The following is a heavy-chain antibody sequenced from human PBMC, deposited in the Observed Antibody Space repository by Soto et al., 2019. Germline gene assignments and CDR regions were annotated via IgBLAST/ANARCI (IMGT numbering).Heavy chain of an antibody. D-gene: IGHD3-3*01. Sequence: GGSMRHSCAASEFTISSYAMILIRQNPGKGLEWVSAISGSGGSTYYADSVKGRFTISRDNSKNTLYLQMNSLRAEDTAVYYCAKEPRLGLLYAFDIWGQGTMVTVSS. CDR1: EFTISSYA. V-gene: IGHV3-23*01. J-gene: IGHJ3*02. CDR3: AKEPRLGLLYAFDI. CDR2: ISGSGGST.